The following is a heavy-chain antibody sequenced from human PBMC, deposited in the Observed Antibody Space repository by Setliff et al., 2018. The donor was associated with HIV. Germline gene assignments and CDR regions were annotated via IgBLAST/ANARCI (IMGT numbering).Heavy chain of an antibody. CDR3: ARDSGPYYDYVWGTYRPIYFQH. V-gene: IGHV3-21*06. CDR1: GFILSDYS. CDR2: ISSGGGYI. J-gene: IGHJ1*01. Sequence: GGSLRLSCAASGFILSDYSLNWVRRAPGKGLEWVSSISSGGGYIYYADSVKGRFTISRDSTKNSVYLQMNSLRAEDTAVYYCARDSGPYYDYVWGTYRPIYFQHWGQGTLVTVSS. D-gene: IGHD3-16*02.